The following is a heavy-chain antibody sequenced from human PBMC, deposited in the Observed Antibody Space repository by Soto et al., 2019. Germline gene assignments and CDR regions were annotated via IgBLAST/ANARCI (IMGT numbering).Heavy chain of an antibody. CDR2: INQDGSEK. CDR1: GFTFSSYW. D-gene: IGHD7-27*01. V-gene: IGHV3-7*01. Sequence: LAESGGGLVQPGGSLRLSCAASGFTFSSYWMSWVRQAPGNGLEWVANINQDGSEKYYVDTVNGRFTISGDNAMNSLYVQIISLRVNVTTVYYCARVNWGVSYYSYYYKNVWDEGSTVIV. CDR3: ARVNWGVSYYSYYYKNV. J-gene: IGHJ6*03.